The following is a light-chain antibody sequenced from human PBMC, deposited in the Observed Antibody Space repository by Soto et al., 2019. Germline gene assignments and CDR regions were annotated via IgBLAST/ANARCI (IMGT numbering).Light chain of an antibody. CDR3: SSYTSSSPYV. CDR1: SSDVGAYNY. V-gene: IGLV2-14*01. J-gene: IGLJ1*01. Sequence: QSALTQPASVSGSPGQSITISCTGTSSDVGAYNYVSWYQQHPSKAPKLMIYEVSNRLSGVSNRFSGSKSGNTASLTISGLQAEDEADYYCSSYTSSSPYVFGTGTKVTVL. CDR2: EVS.